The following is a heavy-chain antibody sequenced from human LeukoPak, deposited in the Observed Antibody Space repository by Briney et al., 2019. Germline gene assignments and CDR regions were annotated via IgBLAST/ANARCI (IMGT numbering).Heavy chain of an antibody. CDR2: IYTSGST. V-gene: IGHV4-61*02. Sequence: SETLSLTCTVSGGSISSGSYYWSWIRQPAGKGLEWIGRIYTSGSTNYNPSLKSRVTISVDTSKNQFSLKLSSVTAADTAVYYCARETSNRNWFDPWGQGALVTVSS. J-gene: IGHJ5*02. D-gene: IGHD4-11*01. CDR1: GGSISSGSYY. CDR3: ARETSNRNWFDP.